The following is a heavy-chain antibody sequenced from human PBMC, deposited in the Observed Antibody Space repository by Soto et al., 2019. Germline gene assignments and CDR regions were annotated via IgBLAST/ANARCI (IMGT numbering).Heavy chain of an antibody. CDR3: ARHPCDVWFDL. D-gene: IGHD2-21*02. J-gene: IGHJ5*02. Sequence: QLQLQESGPGLVKPSETLSLTCSVSGGSISSSSYFWGWIRQPPGKGLEWIGSIYYSGSTYYNPSLKSRVTVSVDTSTTQFSLKLSFVTASDTAVYYCARHPCDVWFDLWGQGKLRTVSS. CDR1: GGSISSSSYF. CDR2: IYYSGST. V-gene: IGHV4-39*01.